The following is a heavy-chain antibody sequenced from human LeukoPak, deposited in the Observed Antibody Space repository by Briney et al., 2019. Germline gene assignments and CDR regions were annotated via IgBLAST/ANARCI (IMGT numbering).Heavy chain of an antibody. CDR2: INPNSGGT. CDR3: ARGGYSSRYNWFDP. V-gene: IGHV1-2*02. CDR1: GYTFTGYY. J-gene: IGHJ5*02. Sequence: GASVKVSCKASGYTFTGYYMHWVRQAPGQGLEWMGWINPNSGGTNYAQKFQGRVTTTRDTSISTAYMELSRLRSDDTAVYYCARGGYSSRYNWFDPWGQGTLVTVSS. D-gene: IGHD6-13*01.